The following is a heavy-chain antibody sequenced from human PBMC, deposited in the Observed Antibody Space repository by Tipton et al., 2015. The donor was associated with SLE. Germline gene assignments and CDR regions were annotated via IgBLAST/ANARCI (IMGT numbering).Heavy chain of an antibody. Sequence: SLRLSCEASGFTFRSFAMHWVRQAPGKGLEWVALISYDGSGDYYGDSVRGRLTISRDNSKNTYLQMNNLRPEDTAVYYYARAVYSSTMDVWGPGTTVTVSS. CDR2: ISYDGSGD. CDR1: GFTFRSFA. J-gene: IGHJ6*02. D-gene: IGHD6-19*01. V-gene: IGHV3-30*03. CDR3: ARAVYSSTMDV.